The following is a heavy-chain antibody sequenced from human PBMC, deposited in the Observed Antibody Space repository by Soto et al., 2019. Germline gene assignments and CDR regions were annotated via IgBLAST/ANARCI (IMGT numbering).Heavy chain of an antibody. CDR1: GFPLSNFW. D-gene: IGHD1-26*01. Sequence: PGGSLRLSCAASGFPLSNFWMHLVRQSPGKGLEWVSRINSDGRSTSYVDSVKGRFTISRDNANNTLYLEMNSLRAEDTAVYFCARGGRYRENQYFGMGVWGQGPEVTVYS. J-gene: IGHJ6*02. CDR3: ARGGRYRENQYFGMGV. V-gene: IGHV3-74*01. CDR2: INSDGRST.